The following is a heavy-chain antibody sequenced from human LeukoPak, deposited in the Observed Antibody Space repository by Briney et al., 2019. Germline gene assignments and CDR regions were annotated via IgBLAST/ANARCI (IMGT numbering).Heavy chain of an antibody. V-gene: IGHV3-11*06. Sequence: PGGSLRLSCAASGFTFSDYYMSWIRQAPGKGLEWVSYISSGSSYTNYADSVKGRFTMSRDNAKNSLYLQMNSLRAEDTAVYYCARTGTSNYYFDYWGQGSLVTVSS. D-gene: IGHD1-1*01. CDR3: ARTGTSNYYFDY. CDR1: GFTFSDYY. J-gene: IGHJ4*02. CDR2: ISSGSSYT.